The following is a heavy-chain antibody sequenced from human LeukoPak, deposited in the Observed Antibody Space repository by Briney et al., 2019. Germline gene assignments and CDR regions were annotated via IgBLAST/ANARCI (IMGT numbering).Heavy chain of an antibody. CDR3: AGGVFRDNAGGFDY. D-gene: IGHD1-14*01. V-gene: IGHV4-31*03. CDR2: IYHSGST. CDR1: GGSIRSDGYY. J-gene: IGHJ4*02. Sequence: SETLSLTCTVSGGSIRSDGYYWNWIRQHPEKGLEWIGYIYHSGSTFYNPSVKSRVIISVDTSKNQFFLRLNSATAADTAMYYCAGGVFRDNAGGFDYWGQGALVAVSS.